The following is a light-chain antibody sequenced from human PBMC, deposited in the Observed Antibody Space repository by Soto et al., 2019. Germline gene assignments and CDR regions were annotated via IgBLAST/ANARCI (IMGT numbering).Light chain of an antibody. V-gene: IGKV3D-20*02. Sequence: EVVLTQSPGTLSLSPGERATLSCRASQYVDGNYLSWFQQKRGQPPRVLVFATSSRATGTPIRFSGSGSGTDFTLTISRVEPEDFAVYYCQQRSNWPPAFGPGTKVDIK. CDR3: QQRSNWPPA. CDR1: QYVDGNY. J-gene: IGKJ3*01. CDR2: ATS.